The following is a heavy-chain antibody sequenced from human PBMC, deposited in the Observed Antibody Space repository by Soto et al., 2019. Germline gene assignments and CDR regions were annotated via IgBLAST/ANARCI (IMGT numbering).Heavy chain of an antibody. J-gene: IGHJ5*01. D-gene: IGHD2-15*01. CDR2: IYKSATT. CDR3: ARGRYCLTGRCFPNWFDS. CDR1: GDSISTVDYF. V-gene: IGHV4-30-4*01. Sequence: SETLSLTCSVSGDSISTVDYFWAWIRQPPGQALEYIGYIYKSATTYYNPSFESRVAISPDTSKSQFSLNVTSVTAADTAVYFCARGRYCLTGRCFPNWFDSWGQGTLVTVSS.